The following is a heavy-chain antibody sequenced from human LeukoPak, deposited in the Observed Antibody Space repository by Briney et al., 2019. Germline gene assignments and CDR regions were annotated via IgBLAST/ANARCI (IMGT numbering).Heavy chain of an antibody. CDR1: GGSFSGYY. V-gene: IGHV4-34*01. Sequence: SETLSLTCAVYGGSFSGYYWSWIRQPPGKGLEWIGEINHSGSTNYNPSLKSRVTISVDTSENQFSLKLSSVTAADTAVYYCAGGPKYYYGSGSFNWGQGTLVTVSS. CDR3: AGGPKYYYGSGSFN. D-gene: IGHD3-10*01. CDR2: INHSGST. J-gene: IGHJ4*02.